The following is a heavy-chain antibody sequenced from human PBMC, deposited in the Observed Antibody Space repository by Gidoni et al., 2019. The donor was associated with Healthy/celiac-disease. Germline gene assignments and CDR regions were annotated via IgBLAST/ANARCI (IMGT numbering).Heavy chain of an antibody. CDR1: GFTFSSYS. J-gene: IGHJ6*03. Sequence: EVQLVESGGGLVQPGGSLRLSCAASGFTFSSYSMNWVRQAPGKGLEWVSYISSSSSTIYYADSVKGRFTISRDNAKNSLYLQMNSLRAEDTAVYYCARQRMVATYHYMDVWGKGTTVTVSS. V-gene: IGHV3-48*01. CDR3: ARQRMVATYHYMDV. CDR2: ISSSSSTI. D-gene: IGHD5-12*01.